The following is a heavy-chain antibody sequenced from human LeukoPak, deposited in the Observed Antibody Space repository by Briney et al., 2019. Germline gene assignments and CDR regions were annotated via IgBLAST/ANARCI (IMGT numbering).Heavy chain of an antibody. V-gene: IGHV1-2*02. Sequence: ASVKVFCKSSGYTFTAHYMHWVRQAPGQGLEWMGWMNPKSGGANYAHKFQGRVTMTRDTSISTAFMEFSGLRSDDTAIYYCAREKSQEAEYSDGVDHWGQGTLVTVSS. D-gene: IGHD4-17*01. CDR1: GYTFTAHY. J-gene: IGHJ4*02. CDR3: AREKSQEAEYSDGVDH. CDR2: MNPKSGGA.